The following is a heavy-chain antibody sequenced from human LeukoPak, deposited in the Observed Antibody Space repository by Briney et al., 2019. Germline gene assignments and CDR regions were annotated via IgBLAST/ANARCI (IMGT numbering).Heavy chain of an antibody. D-gene: IGHD3-10*01. Sequence: SETLSLTCAVYGGSFSGYYWSWIRQPPGKGLEWIGNVYHNGSTYYNPSLKSRVTISVDTSKNQFSLKLSSVTAADTAVYYCARFSGSLDYWGQGTLVTVSS. CDR3: ARFSGSLDY. V-gene: IGHV4-34*01. CDR2: VYHNGST. CDR1: GGSFSGYY. J-gene: IGHJ4*02.